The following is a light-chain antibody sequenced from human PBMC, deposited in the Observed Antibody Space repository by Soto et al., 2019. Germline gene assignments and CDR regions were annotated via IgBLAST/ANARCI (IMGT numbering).Light chain of an antibody. V-gene: IGKV1-5*01. CDR2: DAS. Sequence: GYRVPIPCRASQSISSWLAWYQQKPGKAPKLLIYDASSLESGVPSRFSGSGSGTEFTLTISSLQPDDFATYYCQQYNSYSVTFGQGTKVDIK. CDR3: QQYNSYSVT. CDR1: QSISSW. J-gene: IGKJ1*01.